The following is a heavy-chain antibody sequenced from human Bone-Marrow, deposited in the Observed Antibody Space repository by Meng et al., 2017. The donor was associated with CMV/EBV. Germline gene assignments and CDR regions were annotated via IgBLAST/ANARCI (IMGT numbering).Heavy chain of an antibody. CDR3: ARAVRLAPYSWDY. D-gene: IGHD2-15*01. V-gene: IGHV4-38-2*02. J-gene: IGHJ4*02. CDR1: HYSIGSGYY. CDR2: IYRTGTT. Sequence: SETLSLTCTVSHYSIGSGYYWGWIRQSPGKGLEWIGNIYRTGTTYYNPSLKRRVTISVDTSKNQFSLKLSSVTAADTAVYYCARAVRLAPYSWDYWGQGTLVTVSS.